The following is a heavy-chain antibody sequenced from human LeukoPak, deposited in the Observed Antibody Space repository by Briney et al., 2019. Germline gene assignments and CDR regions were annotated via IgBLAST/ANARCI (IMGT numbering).Heavy chain of an antibody. CDR1: GGSISSNSYY. Sequence: SETLSLTCAVSGGSISSNSYYWGWIRQPPGKGLEWIGSIYYSGSTYYNPSLKSRVTISVDTSKNQFSLKLSSVTAADTAVYYCARHPPWGRWVEGFDIWGQGTMVTVSS. V-gene: IGHV4-39*01. CDR2: IYYSGST. D-gene: IGHD3-16*01. J-gene: IGHJ3*02. CDR3: ARHPPWGRWVEGFDI.